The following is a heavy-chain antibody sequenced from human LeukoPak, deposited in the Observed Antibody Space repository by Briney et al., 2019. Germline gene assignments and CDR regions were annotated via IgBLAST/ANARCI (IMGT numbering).Heavy chain of an antibody. CDR3: ASQGGLRNDF. J-gene: IGHJ4*02. V-gene: IGHV4-34*01. CDR1: GFTFGDYA. Sequence: LRLSCTASGFTFGDYAMSWFRQPPGKGLEWIGEICLDGRIHYTPSLKSRISISIDRSKDQFSLNLISMAAADTAIYFCASQGGLRNDFWGQGTLVTVSS. D-gene: IGHD1-26*01. CDR2: ICLDGRI.